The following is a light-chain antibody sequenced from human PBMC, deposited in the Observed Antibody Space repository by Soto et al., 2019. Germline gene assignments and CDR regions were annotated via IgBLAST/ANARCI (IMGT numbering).Light chain of an antibody. CDR3: QSYDSSLSGWV. V-gene: IGLV1-40*01. Sequence: QSVLTQPPSVSGAPGQRVTISCTGSSSNIGAGYDVHWYQQLPGTAPKLLIYGNSNRPSGVPDRFSGSKSGTSASLAITGLQAEDEADYYCQSYDSSLSGWVFGTGTRSPS. CDR2: GNS. CDR1: SSNIGAGYD. J-gene: IGLJ1*01.